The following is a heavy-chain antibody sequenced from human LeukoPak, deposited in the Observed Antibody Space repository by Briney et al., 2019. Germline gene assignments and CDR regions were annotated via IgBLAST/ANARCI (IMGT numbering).Heavy chain of an antibody. J-gene: IGHJ4*02. V-gene: IGHV3-74*01. Sequence: GGSLRLSCAASGFTFSHYWLHWVRQAPGKGLVWVSRIESDGGRTDYADSLKGRFTISRDNAKNTLYLEMNSLRAEDTAVYYCARVGHCSSTTCFIDYWGQGTLVTVSS. D-gene: IGHD2-2*01. CDR2: IESDGGRT. CDR3: ARVGHCSSTTCFIDY. CDR1: GFTFSHYW.